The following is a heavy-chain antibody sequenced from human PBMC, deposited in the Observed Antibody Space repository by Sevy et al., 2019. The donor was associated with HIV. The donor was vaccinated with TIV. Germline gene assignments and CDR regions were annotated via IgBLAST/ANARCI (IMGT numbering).Heavy chain of an antibody. CDR2: ISGSGGST. CDR3: AKDVVGATTFWDY. D-gene: IGHD1-26*01. Sequence: GGSLRLSCAASGFTFSSYAMSWVRQAPGKGLEWVSAISGSGGSTYYADSVKGRFTISRDNSKNTLYLQMNSLRAEDTGVYYCAKDVVGATTFWDYWGQGTLVTVSS. J-gene: IGHJ4*02. V-gene: IGHV3-23*01. CDR1: GFTFSSYA.